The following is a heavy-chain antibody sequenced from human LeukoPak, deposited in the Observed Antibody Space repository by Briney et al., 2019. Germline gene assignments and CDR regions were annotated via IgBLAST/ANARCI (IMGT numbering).Heavy chain of an antibody. Sequence: QAGGSLRLSCAASGFTFSSYAMHWVRQAPGKGLEWVAVISYDGSNKYYADSVKGRFTISRDNSKNTLYLQMNSLRAEDTAVYYCARDKSFPNYYDSSGYYGGLDYWGQGTLVTVSS. D-gene: IGHD3-22*01. CDR3: ARDKSFPNYYDSSGYYGGLDY. J-gene: IGHJ4*02. V-gene: IGHV3-30-3*01. CDR1: GFTFSSYA. CDR2: ISYDGSNK.